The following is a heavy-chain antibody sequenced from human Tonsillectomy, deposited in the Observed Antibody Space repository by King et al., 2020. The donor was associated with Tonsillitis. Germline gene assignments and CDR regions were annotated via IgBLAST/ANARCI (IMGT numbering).Heavy chain of an antibody. V-gene: IGHV5-51*01. CDR3: ARQVYRSGWYHDY. CDR2: IYPGDSDT. Sequence: QLVQSGAEVKKPGESLRISCKGSAYSFTTYWIAWVRQMPGKGLEWMGIIYPGDSDTTYSPSFQGQVTFSADRSISTAYLHWSSLKASDTAMFYCARQVYRSGWYHDYWGQGTLVTVSS. CDR1: AYSFTTYW. D-gene: IGHD6-19*01. J-gene: IGHJ4*02.